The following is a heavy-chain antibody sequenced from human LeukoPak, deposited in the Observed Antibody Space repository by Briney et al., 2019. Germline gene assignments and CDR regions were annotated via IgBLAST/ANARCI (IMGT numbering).Heavy chain of an antibody. V-gene: IGHV1-69*04. Sequence: SVKVSCKASGYTFTGYYMHWVRLAPGQGLEWMGRIIPILNIANYAQKFQGRVTIVADESTSTAYMELSSLRSEDTAVYYCARDNPPFCNGGTCYSYWGQGTLVTVSS. CDR3: ARDNPPFCNGGTCYSY. J-gene: IGHJ4*02. D-gene: IGHD2-15*01. CDR2: IIPILNIA. CDR1: GYTFTGYY.